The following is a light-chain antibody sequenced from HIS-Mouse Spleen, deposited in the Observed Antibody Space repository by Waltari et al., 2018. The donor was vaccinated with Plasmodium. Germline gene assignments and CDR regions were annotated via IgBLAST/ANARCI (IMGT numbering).Light chain of an antibody. CDR3: QQYNNWPPVT. Sequence: EIVMTQSPATLSVSPGERATLSCRASQSVSSNLAWYQQKPGQAPRLLIYGASTRATGIPARFSGSGSGTEFTLTISNMQSEDFAVYYCQQYNNWPPVTFGQGTRLEIK. CDR2: GAS. J-gene: IGKJ5*01. CDR1: QSVSSN. V-gene: IGKV3-15*01.